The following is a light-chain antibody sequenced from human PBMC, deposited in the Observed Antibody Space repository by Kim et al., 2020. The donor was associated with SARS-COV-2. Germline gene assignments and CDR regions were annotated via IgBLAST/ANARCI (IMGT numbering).Light chain of an antibody. CDR2: YNN. Sequence: APGMTDMITCGGNNIGIKNVHWYQQKPGQAPVLVIYYNNDRPAGIPERVAGSNSENTATLTISRVEAGDAADYYCQTWDSSSDHRVFGGGTQLTVL. J-gene: IGLJ3*02. V-gene: IGLV3-21*04. CDR3: QTWDSSSDHRV. CDR1: NIGIKN.